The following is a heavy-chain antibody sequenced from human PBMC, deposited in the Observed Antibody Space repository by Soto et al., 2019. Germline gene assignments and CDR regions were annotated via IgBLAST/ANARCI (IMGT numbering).Heavy chain of an antibody. D-gene: IGHD3-3*01. CDR3: ARFGCEVSDYRYYGMDV. CDR1: GGTFSSYA. J-gene: IGHJ6*02. Sequence: AVKVSCKASGGTFSSYAISWVRQAPGQGLEWMGGIIPIFGTANYAQKFQGRVTITADESTSTAYMELSSLRSEDTAVYYCARFGCEVSDYRYYGMDVSSQGTTDIVSS. V-gene: IGHV1-69*13. CDR2: IIPIFGTA.